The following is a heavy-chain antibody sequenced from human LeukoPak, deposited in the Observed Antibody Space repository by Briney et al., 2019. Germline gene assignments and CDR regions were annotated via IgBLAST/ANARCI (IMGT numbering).Heavy chain of an antibody. V-gene: IGHV3-30*02. Sequence: GGSLRPSCAASGFTFSSYGMHWVRQAPGKVLEWVAFTRYDGSNRHYADSVKGRFTISRDNSKNMLHLQMNSLRAEDTAVYYCANGPQYNILTGFYKVRSHLDYWGQGTLVTVSS. CDR3: ANGPQYNILTGFYKVRSHLDY. CDR1: GFTFSSYG. D-gene: IGHD3-9*01. CDR2: TRYDGSNR. J-gene: IGHJ4*02.